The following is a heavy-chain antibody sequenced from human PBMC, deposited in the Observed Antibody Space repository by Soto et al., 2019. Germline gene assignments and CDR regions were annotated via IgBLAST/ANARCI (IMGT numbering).Heavy chain of an antibody. V-gene: IGHV3-23*01. CDR3: AKSYSSNWYDYFDY. Sequence: GGSTRMACASSRLTFSSYAMTLVLHTSGKGLEWVSAISGSDGSTYYADSVKGRFTISRDNSKNTLYLQMNSLRAEDTALYFCAKSYSSNWYDYFDYWGQGTLVTVSS. CDR2: ISGSDGST. CDR1: RLTFSSYA. D-gene: IGHD6-13*01. J-gene: IGHJ4*02.